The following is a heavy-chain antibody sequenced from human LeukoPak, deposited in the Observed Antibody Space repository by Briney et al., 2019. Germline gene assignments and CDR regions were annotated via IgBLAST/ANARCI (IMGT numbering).Heavy chain of an antibody. CDR2: ISGSGGST. V-gene: IGHV3-23*01. J-gene: IGHJ4*02. D-gene: IGHD6-19*01. CDR1: GFTLSSYA. CDR3: AKGVQMYSSGWPVPGFDY. Sequence: PGGSLRLSCAASGFTLSSYAMSWVRQAPGKGLEWVSAISGSGGSTYYADSVKGRFTISRDNSKNTLYLQMNSLRAEDTAVYYCAKGVQMYSSGWPVPGFDYWGQGTLVTVSS.